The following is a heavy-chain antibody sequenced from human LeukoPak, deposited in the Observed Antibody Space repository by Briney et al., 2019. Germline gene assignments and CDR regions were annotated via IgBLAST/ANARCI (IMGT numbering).Heavy chain of an antibody. Sequence: SVKDSCKASGGTFSSYAISWVRQAPGQGLEWMGRIIPILGIANYAQKFQGRVTITADKSTSTAYMELSSLRSEDTAVYYCARGRVVLAAIGARLYDFWSGHLFDFDYWGQGTLVTVSS. D-gene: IGHD3-3*01. J-gene: IGHJ4*02. CDR1: GGTFSSYA. V-gene: IGHV1-69*04. CDR2: IIPILGIA. CDR3: ARGRVVLAAIGARLYDFWSGHLFDFDY.